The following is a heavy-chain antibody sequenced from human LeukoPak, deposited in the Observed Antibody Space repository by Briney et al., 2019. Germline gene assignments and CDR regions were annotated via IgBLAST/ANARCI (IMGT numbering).Heavy chain of an antibody. CDR2: IYHSGST. CDR3: AREWYYGSGIPPGAFDI. J-gene: IGHJ3*02. CDR1: SYFIGSGYY. D-gene: IGHD3-10*01. Sequence: SETLSLTCTVSSYFIGSGYYWGWIRQPPGKGLEWIGSIYHSGSTHYNPSLKSRVTISVDTSKNQFSLKLSSVTAADTAVYYCAREWYYGSGIPPGAFDIWGQGTMVTVSS. V-gene: IGHV4-38-2*02.